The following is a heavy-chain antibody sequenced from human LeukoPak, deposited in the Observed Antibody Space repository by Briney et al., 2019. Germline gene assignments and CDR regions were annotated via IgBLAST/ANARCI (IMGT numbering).Heavy chain of an antibody. D-gene: IGHD6-13*01. J-gene: IGHJ4*02. CDR2: IYYSGTT. CDR1: GGSISSYY. V-gene: IGHV4-59*01. Sequence: PSETLSLTCTVSGGSISSYYWSWIRQPPGKGLEWIGYIYYSGTTNYNPSLKSRVTIAVDTSKNQFSLRLSSVTAADTAVYYCARGVYIAAAQYGYWGQGTLVTVSS. CDR3: ARGVYIAAAQYGY.